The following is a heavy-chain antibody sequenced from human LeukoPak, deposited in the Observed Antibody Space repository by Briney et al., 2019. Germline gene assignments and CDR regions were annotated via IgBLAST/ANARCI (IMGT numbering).Heavy chain of an antibody. CDR3: ARADIYYGSGSYYPLNFDY. CDR1: GGSISSYY. V-gene: IGHV4-59*01. Sequence: PSETLSLTRTVSGGSISSYYWSWIRQPPGKGLEWIGYIYYSGSTNYNPSLKSRVTISVDTSKNQFSLKLSSVTAADTAVYYCARADIYYGSGSYYPLNFDYWGQGTLVTVSS. CDR2: IYYSGST. J-gene: IGHJ4*02. D-gene: IGHD3-10*01.